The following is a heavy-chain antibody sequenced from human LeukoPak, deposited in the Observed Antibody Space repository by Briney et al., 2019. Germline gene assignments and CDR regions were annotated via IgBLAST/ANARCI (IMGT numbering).Heavy chain of an antibody. CDR1: GYTFNSYD. D-gene: IGHD6-13*01. CDR2: ISVYNGNT. V-gene: IGHV1-18*01. Sequence: ASVKVSCKASGYTFNSYDISWVREAPGQGLEWMGWISVYNGNTKYAQKIQGRVTMTTDTSTSTAYMELRSLRSDDTAVYYCARVLQQPTYYYYYMDVWGKGTTVTVSS. CDR3: ARVLQQPTYYYYYMDV. J-gene: IGHJ6*03.